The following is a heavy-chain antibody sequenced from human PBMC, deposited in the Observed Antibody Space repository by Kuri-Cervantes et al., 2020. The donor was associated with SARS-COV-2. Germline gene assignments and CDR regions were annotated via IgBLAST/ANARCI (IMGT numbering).Heavy chain of an antibody. CDR2: INGDGSNT. D-gene: IGHD2-8*01. CDR3: ARAYCTRTFCYIES. J-gene: IGHJ4*02. CDR1: GFTFSSYA. Sequence: GGSLRLSCAASGFTFSSYAMSWVRQAPGKGLVWVSRINGDGSNTVYADSVKGRLTVSRDNGKNTLYLQMDSLRAEDTAVYYCARAYCTRTFCYIESWGQGTLVTVSS. V-gene: IGHV3-74*01.